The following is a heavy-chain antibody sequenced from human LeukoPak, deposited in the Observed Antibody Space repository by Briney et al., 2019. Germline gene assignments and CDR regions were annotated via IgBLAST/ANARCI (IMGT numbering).Heavy chain of an antibody. CDR2: ISAYNGNT. CDR3: ARWTSGYSSSWWAPESYFDY. Sequence: ASVKVSCKASGYTFTSYGISWVRQAPGQGLEWMGWISAYNGNTNYAQKLQGRVTMTTDTSTGTAYMELRSLRSDDTAVYYCARWTSGYSSSWWAPESYFDYWGQGTLVTVSS. D-gene: IGHD6-13*01. J-gene: IGHJ4*02. CDR1: GYTFTSYG. V-gene: IGHV1-18*01.